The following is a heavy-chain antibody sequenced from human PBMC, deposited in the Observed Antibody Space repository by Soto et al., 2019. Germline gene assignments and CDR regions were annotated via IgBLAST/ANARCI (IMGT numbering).Heavy chain of an antibody. CDR2: ISGSGESR. Sequence: EVQLLESGGSLIQPGGSLRLSCAASGFTFSEYSMSWVRKAPGMGLEWVSGISGSGESRYYADSVKGRFTISRNNPRNTLYLQRDSQRAEDTAAYYCARSLGNTWNERYVTYWGQGTLVTVTS. CDR1: GFTFSEYS. D-gene: IGHD1-1*01. CDR3: ARSLGNTWNERYVTY. V-gene: IGHV3-23*01. J-gene: IGHJ4*02.